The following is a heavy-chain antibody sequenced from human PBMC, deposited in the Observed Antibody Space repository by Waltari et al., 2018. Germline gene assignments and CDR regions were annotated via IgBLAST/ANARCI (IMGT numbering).Heavy chain of an antibody. CDR1: GGSISSGGYY. Sequence: QVQLQESGPGLVKPSQTLSLTCTVSGGSISSGGYYWSWIRQHPGKGLEWIGYIYYSGRNYDNPSLKSRVTISVDTSKNQFSLKLSSVTAADTAVYYGAREALVPAAHLDYWGQGTLVTVSS. CDR2: IYYSGRN. CDR3: AREALVPAAHLDY. D-gene: IGHD2-2*01. V-gene: IGHV4-31*03. J-gene: IGHJ4*02.